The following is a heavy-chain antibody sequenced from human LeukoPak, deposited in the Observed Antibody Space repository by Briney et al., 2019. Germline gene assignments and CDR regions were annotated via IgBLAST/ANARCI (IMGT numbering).Heavy chain of an antibody. CDR1: DFAFSNYT. D-gene: IGHD3-22*01. Sequence: PGGSLRLSCESSDFAFSNYTMSWVRQAPGKGLEWVAVISYDGSNKYYADSMKGRFTISRDNSKNTLYLQMNSLRAEDTAVYYCAKGPGGYYYDSSGYLDYWGQGTLVAVSS. CDR2: ISYDGSNK. CDR3: AKGPGGYYYDSSGYLDY. J-gene: IGHJ4*02. V-gene: IGHV3-30*18.